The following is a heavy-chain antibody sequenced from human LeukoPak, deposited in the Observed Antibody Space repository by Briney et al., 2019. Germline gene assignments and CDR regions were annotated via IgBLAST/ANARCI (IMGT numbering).Heavy chain of an antibody. CDR3: ARVARGSNVLLWSVSPSHLDY. J-gene: IGHJ4*02. CDR1: GYTFTSYG. D-gene: IGHD3-10*01. V-gene: IGHV1-18*01. Sequence: ASVKVSCKASGYTFTSYGISWVRQAPGQGLEWMGWISAYNGNTNYAQKLQGRVTMTTDTSTSTAYMELRSLRSDDTAVYYCARVARGSNVLLWSVSPSHLDYWGQGTLVTVSS. CDR2: ISAYNGNT.